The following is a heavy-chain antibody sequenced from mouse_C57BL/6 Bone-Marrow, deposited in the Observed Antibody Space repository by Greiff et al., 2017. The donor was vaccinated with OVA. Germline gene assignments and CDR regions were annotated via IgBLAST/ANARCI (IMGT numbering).Heavy chain of an antibody. CDR3: ARAMNDGYLYYFDY. V-gene: IGHV1-72*01. CDR2: IDPNSGGT. D-gene: IGHD2-3*01. J-gene: IGHJ2*01. CDR1: GYTFTSYW. Sequence: QVQLQPPWAELVKPGASVKLSCQASGYTFTSYWMHWVKQRPGRGLEWIGRIDPNSGGTKYNEKFKSKATLTVDKPSSTAYMQLSSLTSEDSAVDYCARAMNDGYLYYFDYWGKGTTLTVSS.